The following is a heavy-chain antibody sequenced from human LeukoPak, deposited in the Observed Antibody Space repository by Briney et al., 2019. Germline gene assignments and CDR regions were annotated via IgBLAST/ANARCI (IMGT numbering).Heavy chain of an antibody. CDR2: ISAYNGNT. CDR3: ARGNSGYDPHYYYMDV. J-gene: IGHJ6*03. V-gene: IGHV1-18*01. D-gene: IGHD5-12*01. Sequence: ASVKVSCKASGYTFTSYGISWVRQAPGQGLEWMGWISAYNGNTNYAQKLQGRVTMTTDTSTSTAYMELRSLRSDDTAVYYCARGNSGYDPHYYYMDVWGKGATVTVSS. CDR1: GYTFTSYG.